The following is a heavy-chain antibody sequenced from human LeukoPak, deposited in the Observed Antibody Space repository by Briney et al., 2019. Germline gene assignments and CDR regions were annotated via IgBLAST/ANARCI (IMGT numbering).Heavy chain of an antibody. CDR3: ARGLVDDYYYGMDV. D-gene: IGHD2-15*01. CDR2: INHSGST. CDR1: GGSFSGYY. Sequence: SVTLSLTCAVYGGSFSGYYWSWIRQPPGKGLEWIGEINHSGSTNYNPSLKSRVTISVDTSKNQFSLKLSSVTAADTAVYYCARGLVDDYYYGMDVWGQGTTVTVSS. V-gene: IGHV4-34*01. J-gene: IGHJ6*02.